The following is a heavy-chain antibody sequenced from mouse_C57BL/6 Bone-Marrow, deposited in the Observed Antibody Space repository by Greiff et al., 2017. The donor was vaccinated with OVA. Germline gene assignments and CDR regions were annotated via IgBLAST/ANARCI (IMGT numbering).Heavy chain of an antibody. CDR2: IRLKSDNYAT. V-gene: IGHV6-3*01. CDR3: TGRGYWKRDYAMDY. D-gene: IGHD2-3*01. Sequence: EVKVVDSGGGLVQPGGSMKLSCVASGFTFSNYWMNWVRQSPEKGLEWVAQIRLKSDNYATHYAESVKGRFTISRDDSKSSVYLQMNNLRAEDTGIYYCTGRGYWKRDYAMDYWGQGTSVTVSS. J-gene: IGHJ4*01. CDR1: GFTFSNYW.